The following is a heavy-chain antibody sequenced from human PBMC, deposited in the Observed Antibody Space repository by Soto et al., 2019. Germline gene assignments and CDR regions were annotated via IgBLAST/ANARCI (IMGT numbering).Heavy chain of an antibody. CDR3: AREETAWPLAYGLDV. V-gene: IGHV3-21*01. D-gene: IGHD2-21*02. CDR2: IGRRSDI. CDR1: GFSFSTYS. J-gene: IGHJ6*02. Sequence: GGSMRLSSEASGFSFSTYSMHWVRQAPGKGLEWVSSIGRRSDIYYADSVKGRFTISRDNPKNSVSLQMNSLRDEDTAVYYCAREETAWPLAYGLDVWGQGTTVTVYS.